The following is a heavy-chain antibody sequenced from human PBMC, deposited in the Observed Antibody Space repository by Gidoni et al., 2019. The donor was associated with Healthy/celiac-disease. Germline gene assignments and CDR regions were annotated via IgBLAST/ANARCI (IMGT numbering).Heavy chain of an antibody. D-gene: IGHD3-3*01. CDR2: VYYSGST. V-gene: IGHV4-59*08. CDR1: GGSISSYY. CDR3: ARLPDYDCWSGYRGFDP. J-gene: IGHJ5*02. Sequence: QVQLQESGPGLGKPSETLSLTCTVSGGSISSYYRSWLRQPPGKGLEWIGYVYYSGSTNYNPSLKSRVTISVDTSKNQFSLKLSSVTAADTAVHYCARLPDYDCWSGYRGFDPWGQGTLVTVSS.